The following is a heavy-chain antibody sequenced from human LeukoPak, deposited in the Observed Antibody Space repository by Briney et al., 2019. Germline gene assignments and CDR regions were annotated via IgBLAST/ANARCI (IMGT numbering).Heavy chain of an antibody. CDR2: ISWNSGSI. CDR1: GFTFDDYA. V-gene: IGHV3-9*01. D-gene: IGHD3-10*01. CDR3: AKVGSGSYDG. J-gene: IGHJ4*02. Sequence: GGSLRLSCAASGFTFDDYAMHWVRQAPGKGLEWVSGISWNSGSIGYADSVKGRFTISRDNAKNSLYLQMNSLRAEDTALYYCAKVGSGSYDGWGQETLVTVSS.